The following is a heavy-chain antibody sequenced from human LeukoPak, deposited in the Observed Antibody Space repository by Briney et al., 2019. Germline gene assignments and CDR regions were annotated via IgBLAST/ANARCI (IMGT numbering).Heavy chain of an antibody. Sequence: SVKVSCKASGGTFSSNAISWVRQAPGQGVEGMGGIIPIFGTANYAQKFQGRVTITTDESTSTAYMELSSLRAADTAVYYCARAVKAPQRYYFDYWGQGTLVTVSS. CDR2: IIPIFGTA. J-gene: IGHJ4*02. V-gene: IGHV1-69*05. CDR3: ARAVKAPQRYYFDY. CDR1: GGTFSSNA. D-gene: IGHD1-1*01.